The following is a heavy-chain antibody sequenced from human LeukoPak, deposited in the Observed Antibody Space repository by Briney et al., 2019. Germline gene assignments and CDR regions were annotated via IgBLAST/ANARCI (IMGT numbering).Heavy chain of an antibody. Sequence: PGGSLRLSCAASGFTFSGYAMSWVRQAPGKGLEWVSAISGSGGSTYYADSVKGRFTISRDNSKNTLYLQMNSLRAEDTAVYYCAKGGPYYYDSSGELDYWGQGTLVTVSS. CDR2: ISGSGGST. D-gene: IGHD3-22*01. V-gene: IGHV3-23*01. J-gene: IGHJ4*02. CDR3: AKGGPYYYDSSGELDY. CDR1: GFTFSGYA.